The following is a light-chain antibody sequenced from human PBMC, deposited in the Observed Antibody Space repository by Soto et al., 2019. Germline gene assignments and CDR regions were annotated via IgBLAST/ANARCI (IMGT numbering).Light chain of an antibody. V-gene: IGLV2-14*01. J-gene: IGLJ1*01. CDR3: SSYTSTSTLV. CDR2: EVS. Sequence: QSALTQPASVSGSPGQSITISCTGTSSDVGGYNFVSWYQQHPGKAPKLMIYEVSSRPSGVSNRFSGSKSGDTASLTISGLQAEDEADYYCSSYTSTSTLVFGTGTKFTVL. CDR1: SSDVGGYNF.